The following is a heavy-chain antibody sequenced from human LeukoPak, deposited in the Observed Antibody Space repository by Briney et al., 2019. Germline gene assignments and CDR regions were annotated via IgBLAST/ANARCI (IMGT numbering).Heavy chain of an antibody. CDR1: GFTFSSYS. V-gene: IGHV3-21*01. CDR3: AKDGSAYYYGSGSYRAKRYYFDY. D-gene: IGHD3-10*01. Sequence: GGSLRLSCAASGFTFSSYSMNWVRQALGKGLEWVSSISSSSSYIYYADSVKGRFTISRDNSKNTLYLQMNSLRAEDTAVYYCAKDGSAYYYGSGSYRAKRYYFDYWGQGTLVTVSS. CDR2: ISSSSSYI. J-gene: IGHJ4*02.